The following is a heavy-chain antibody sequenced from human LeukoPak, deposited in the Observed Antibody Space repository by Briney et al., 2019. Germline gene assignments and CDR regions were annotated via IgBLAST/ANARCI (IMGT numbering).Heavy chain of an antibody. J-gene: IGHJ5*02. V-gene: IGHV4-59*08. Sequence: SETLSLTCTVSGGSLSNYFWSWIRQPPGKGLEWIGSIFYSGRTSYNPSLKSRVTISVDTSKNQFSLKLSSVTAADTAVYYCAVMYSSSWYWFDPWGQGTLVTVSS. CDR1: GGSLSNYF. D-gene: IGHD6-13*01. CDR2: IFYSGRT. CDR3: AVMYSSSWYWFDP.